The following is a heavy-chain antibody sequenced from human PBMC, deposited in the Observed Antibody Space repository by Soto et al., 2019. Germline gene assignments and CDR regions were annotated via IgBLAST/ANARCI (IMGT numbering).Heavy chain of an antibody. CDR3: ARGRTYYDFWSGYGRAEEDY. J-gene: IGHJ4*02. CDR1: GYTFTSYD. V-gene: IGHV1-8*01. Sequence: GASVKVSCKASGYTFTSYDINWVRQATGQGLEWMGWMNPNSGNTGYAQKFQGRVTMTRNTSISTAYMELSSLRSEDTAVYYCARGRTYYDFWSGYGRAEEDYWGQGTLVTVSS. CDR2: MNPNSGNT. D-gene: IGHD3-3*01.